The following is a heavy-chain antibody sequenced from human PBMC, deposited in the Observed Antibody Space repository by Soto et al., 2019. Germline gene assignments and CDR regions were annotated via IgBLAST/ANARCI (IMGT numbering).Heavy chain of an antibody. CDR3: AARDGYYYYMDV. Sequence: GASVKVSCKASGFTFTSSAMQWVRRARGQRLEWIGWIVVGSGNTNYAQKFQERVTITRDMSTSTAYMELSSLRSEDTAVYYCAARDGYYYYMDVWGKGTTVTVSS. J-gene: IGHJ6*03. CDR1: GFTFTSSA. V-gene: IGHV1-58*02. CDR2: IVVGSGNT.